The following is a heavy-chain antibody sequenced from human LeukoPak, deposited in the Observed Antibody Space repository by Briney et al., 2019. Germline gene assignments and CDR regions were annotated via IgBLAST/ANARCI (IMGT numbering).Heavy chain of an antibody. Sequence: GGSLRLSCAASGFTFSDYSMNWVRQAPGKGLEWVSIISDNGGATNYADSVKGRFTISRDNSKNTLHLQMNSLSVEDTAVYYCAKKGHMNSGWYYFDYWGQGTLVTVSS. D-gene: IGHD6-19*01. J-gene: IGHJ4*02. CDR2: ISDNGGAT. V-gene: IGHV3-23*01. CDR3: AKKGHMNSGWYYFDY. CDR1: GFTFSDYS.